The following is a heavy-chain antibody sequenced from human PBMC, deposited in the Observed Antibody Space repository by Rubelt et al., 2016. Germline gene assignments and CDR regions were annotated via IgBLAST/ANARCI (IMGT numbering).Heavy chain of an antibody. D-gene: IGHD5-24*01. CDR3: ARTKTVEMATIPLAY. V-gene: IGHV1-46*01. J-gene: IGHJ4*02. CDR2: INPSGGST. Sequence: QVQLVQSGAEVKKPGASVKVSCKASGYTFTSYYMHWVRQAPGQGLEWMGIINPSGGSTSYAPKFQVRVTMTRDTSTSTVYMGLSSLRSEDAAVYYCARTKTVEMATIPLAYWGQGTLVTVSS. CDR1: GYTFTSYY.